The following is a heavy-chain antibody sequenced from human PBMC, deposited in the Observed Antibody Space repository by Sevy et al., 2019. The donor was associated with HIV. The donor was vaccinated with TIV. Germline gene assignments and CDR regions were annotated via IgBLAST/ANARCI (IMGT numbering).Heavy chain of an antibody. Sequence: GGSLRLSCAASGFTFSSYWMSWVRQAPGKGLEWVANIKQDGSEKYYVDSVKGRFTISRDNAKNSLYLQTNSLRAEDTAVYYCARDASHTYYDFWSGYREKNYYYYYGMDVWGQRTTVTVSS. CDR3: ARDASHTYYDFWSGYREKNYYYYYGMDV. V-gene: IGHV3-7*03. CDR2: IKQDGSEK. J-gene: IGHJ6*02. D-gene: IGHD3-3*01. CDR1: GFTFSSYW.